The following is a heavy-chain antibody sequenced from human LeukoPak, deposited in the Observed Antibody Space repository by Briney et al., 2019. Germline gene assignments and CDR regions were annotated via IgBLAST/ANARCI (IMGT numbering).Heavy chain of an antibody. D-gene: IGHD5-12*01. CDR2: IIPIFGTA. V-gene: IGHV1-69*05. J-gene: IGHJ4*02. CDR3: ASSGRGYSGYDSGFDY. CDR1: GGTFSGYA. Sequence: SVKVSCKASGGTFSGYAISWVRQAPGQGLEWMGGIIPIFGTANYAQKFQGRVTITTDESTSTAYMELSSLRSEDTAVYYCASSGRGYSGYDSGFDYWGQGTLVTVSS.